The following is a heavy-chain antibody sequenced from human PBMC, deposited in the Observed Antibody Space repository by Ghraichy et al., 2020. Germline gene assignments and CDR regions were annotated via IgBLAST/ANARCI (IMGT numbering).Heavy chain of an antibody. CDR2: FDPEDGET. Sequence: ASVKVSCKVSGYTLTELSMHWVRQAPGKGLEWMGGFDPEDGETIYAQKFQGRVTMTEDTSTDTAYMELSSLRSEDTAVYYCATDKGPRGYGIRGGGRRPDNWFDPWGQGTLVTVSS. CDR1: GYTLTELS. V-gene: IGHV1-24*01. J-gene: IGHJ5*02. D-gene: IGHD3-10*01. CDR3: ATDKGPRGYGIRGGGRRPDNWFDP.